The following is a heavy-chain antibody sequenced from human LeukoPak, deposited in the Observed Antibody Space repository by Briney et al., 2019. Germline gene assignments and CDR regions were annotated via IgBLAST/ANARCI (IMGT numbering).Heavy chain of an antibody. Sequence: GGSLRLSCAASGSTFSSYSMNWVRQAPGKGLEWVSSINGGGNTFYADSVKGRFAISRDNAKNSLYLQMNGLRAEDTAVYYCARDPAEADCWGQGTLVTVSS. CDR1: GSTFSSYS. CDR3: ARDPAEADC. CDR2: INGGGNT. J-gene: IGHJ4*02. V-gene: IGHV3-21*06.